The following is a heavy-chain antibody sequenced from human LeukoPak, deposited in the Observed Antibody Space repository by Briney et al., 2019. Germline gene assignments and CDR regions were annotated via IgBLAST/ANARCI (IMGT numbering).Heavy chain of an antibody. CDR1: GGSFSGYY. V-gene: IGHV4-34*01. CDR2: INHSGST. CDR3: ARGRPLLGYYCSGGSCYSVGSDY. D-gene: IGHD2-15*01. Sequence: SETLSLTCAVYGGSFSGYYWSWIRQPPGKGLEWIGEINHSGSTNYNPSLKSRVTISVDTSKNQFSLKLSSVTAADTAVYYCARGRPLLGYYCSGGSCYSVGSDYWGQGTLVTVSS. J-gene: IGHJ4*02.